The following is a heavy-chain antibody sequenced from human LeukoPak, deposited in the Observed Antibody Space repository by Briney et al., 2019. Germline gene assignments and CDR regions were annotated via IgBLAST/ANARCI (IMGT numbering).Heavy chain of an antibody. Sequence: GGSLRLSCAGSGFTFRSYCMSWVRKAPGKGLEWVANIKEDGSEKYYVDSVKGRFTISRDNAKNSLYLQMNSLRAEDTAVHYCARVKYYDSSGCDYWGQGTLVTVSS. D-gene: IGHD3-22*01. J-gene: IGHJ4*02. CDR2: IKEDGSEK. V-gene: IGHV3-7*01. CDR1: GFTFRSYC. CDR3: ARVKYYDSSGCDY.